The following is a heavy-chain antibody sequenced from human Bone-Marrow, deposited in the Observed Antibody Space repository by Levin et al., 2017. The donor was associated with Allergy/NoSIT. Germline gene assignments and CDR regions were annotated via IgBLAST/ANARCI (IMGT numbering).Heavy chain of an antibody. D-gene: IGHD1-7*01. CDR3: ASSINWNYLSAY. J-gene: IGHJ4*02. Sequence: GESLKISCKASGYTFTGYYMHWVRQAPGQGLEWMGWINPNSGGTNYAQKFQGRVTMTRDTSISTAYMELSRLRSDDTAVYYCASSINWNYLSAYWGQGTLVTVSS. CDR2: INPNSGGT. V-gene: IGHV1-2*02. CDR1: GYTFTGYY.